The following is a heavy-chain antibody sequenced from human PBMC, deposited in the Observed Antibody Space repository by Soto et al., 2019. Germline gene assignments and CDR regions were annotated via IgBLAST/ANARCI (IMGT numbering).Heavy chain of an antibody. CDR3: ARSLTGYAFDI. Sequence: SETLSLTCTVSGGSINRYYWTWIRQPPGKGLEWVGYVYYTGSTSYNPSLRGRATISLDRSKNQFSLKLTSVTIADTAVYYCARSLTGYAFDIWGQGTMVTVS. CDR1: GGSINRYY. CDR2: VYYTGST. J-gene: IGHJ3*02. D-gene: IGHD1-20*01. V-gene: IGHV4-59*01.